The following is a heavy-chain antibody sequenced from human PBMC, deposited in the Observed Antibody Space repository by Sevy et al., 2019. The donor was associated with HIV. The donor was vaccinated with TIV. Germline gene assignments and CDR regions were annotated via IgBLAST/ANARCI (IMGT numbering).Heavy chain of an antibody. Sequence: GGSLRLSCAASGFTFSSFAMSWVRHIPGKGLEWVSTINGRVGSAYYADSVKGRFTLSRDNSNNTVFLQMNRLRDEDTAVYYCARPTPRIAPSSAAFFDYWGQGTLVTVSS. CDR3: ARPTPRIAPSSAAFFDY. CDR2: INGRVGSA. CDR1: GFTFSSFA. J-gene: IGHJ4*02. D-gene: IGHD1-26*01. V-gene: IGHV3-23*01.